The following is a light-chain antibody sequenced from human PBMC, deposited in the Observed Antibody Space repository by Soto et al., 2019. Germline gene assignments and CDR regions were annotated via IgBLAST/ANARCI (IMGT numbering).Light chain of an antibody. CDR2: AAS. J-gene: IGKJ1*01. CDR1: QTIRTA. Sequence: AIQLTQSPSSLSSSVGDRVTITCRASQTIRTAFGGYQQKPGQGPQLLIYAASTSKSGGPPRFCGSGSGTTFSIITSSLLPEDFATLYCWLDFGYFWAFGQGTKVEI. CDR3: WLDFGYFWA. V-gene: IGKV1-6*01.